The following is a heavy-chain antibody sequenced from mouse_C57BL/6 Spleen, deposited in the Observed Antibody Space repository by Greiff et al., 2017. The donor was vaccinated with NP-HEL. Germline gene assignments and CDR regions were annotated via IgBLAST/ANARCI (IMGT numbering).Heavy chain of an antibody. V-gene: IGHV5-17*01. CDR2: ISSGSSTI. CDR1: GFTFSDYG. J-gene: IGHJ4*01. Sequence: EVHLVESGGGLVKPGGSLKLSCAASGFTFSDYGMHWVRQAPEKGLEWVAYISSGSSTIYYADTVKGRFTISRDNAKNTLFLQMTSLRSEDTAMYYCARRIYYDYDGMDYWGQGTSVTVSS. D-gene: IGHD2-4*01. CDR3: ARRIYYDYDGMDY.